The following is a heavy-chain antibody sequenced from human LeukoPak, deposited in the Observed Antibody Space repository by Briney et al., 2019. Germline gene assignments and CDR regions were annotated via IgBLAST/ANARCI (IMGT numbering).Heavy chain of an antibody. J-gene: IGHJ4*02. V-gene: IGHV1-18*01. CDR2: ISAYNGNT. CDR3: ARETIWFGELSADY. CDR1: VYTFTSYG. Sequence: ASVKVSCKPSVYTFTSYGISWVRQAPGQGLEWMGWISAYNGNTNYAQKLQGRVTMTTDTSTSTAYMELRSLRSDDTAVYYCARETIWFGELSADYWGQGTLVTVSS. D-gene: IGHD3-10*01.